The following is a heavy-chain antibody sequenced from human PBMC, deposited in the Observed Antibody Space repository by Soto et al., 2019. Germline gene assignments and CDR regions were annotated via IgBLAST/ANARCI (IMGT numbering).Heavy chain of an antibody. CDR1: GYTFTSYA. J-gene: IGHJ4*02. Sequence: QVQLVQSGAEVKKPGASVKVSCKASGYTFTSYAIHWLRQAPGQRLEWMGWINAGNGNTKYSQKFQGRVTITRDTSARTAYMELSSLRSEDTAVYYCAREGRYGDYSDYWGQGTLVTVSS. D-gene: IGHD4-17*01. CDR3: AREGRYGDYSDY. CDR2: INAGNGNT. V-gene: IGHV1-3*01.